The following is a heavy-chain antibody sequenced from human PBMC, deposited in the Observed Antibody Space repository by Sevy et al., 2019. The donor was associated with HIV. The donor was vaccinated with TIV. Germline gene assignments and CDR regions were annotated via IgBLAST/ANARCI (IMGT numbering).Heavy chain of an antibody. D-gene: IGHD6-6*01. CDR1: GFTVSSNY. CDR3: ATQSGYSTSPGAFDI. J-gene: IGHJ3*02. Sequence: GGSLRLSCAASGFTVSSNYMSWVRQAPGKGLEWVSLIYDVSSTYFADSVEGRFTISTDNSKNTLYLQMNGLRAEETAVYYCATQSGYSTSPGAFDIWGQGTMVTVSS. V-gene: IGHV3-53*01. CDR2: IYDVSST.